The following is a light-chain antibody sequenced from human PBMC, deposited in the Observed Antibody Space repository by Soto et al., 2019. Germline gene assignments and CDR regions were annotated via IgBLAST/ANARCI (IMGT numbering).Light chain of an antibody. V-gene: IGLV2-14*01. J-gene: IGLJ1*01. CDR3: SSYTSSSTYV. Sequence: QSALTQPASVSGSPGQSITISCTGTSSDVGGYNYVSWYQQHPGKAPKLMIYDVSNRPSGVSNRFSGSKSGNTASLTISGRQAEDEADYYFSSYTSSSTYVFGTGTKLTVL. CDR1: SSDVGGYNY. CDR2: DVS.